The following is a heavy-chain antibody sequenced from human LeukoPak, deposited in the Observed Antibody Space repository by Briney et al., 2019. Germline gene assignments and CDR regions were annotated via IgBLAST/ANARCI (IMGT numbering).Heavy chain of an antibody. CDR3: ARGYSSSPPGAS. CDR1: GGSFSGYY. D-gene: IGHD6-6*01. V-gene: IGHV4-34*01. CDR2: INHRGST. Sequence: SETLSLTCAVYGGSFSGYYWNWIRQPPGKGLEWIGEINHRGSTNYNPSLKSRVTIPVDTSKNQFSLKLSSVTAADTAVYYCARGYSSSPPGASWGQGILVTVSS. J-gene: IGHJ5*02.